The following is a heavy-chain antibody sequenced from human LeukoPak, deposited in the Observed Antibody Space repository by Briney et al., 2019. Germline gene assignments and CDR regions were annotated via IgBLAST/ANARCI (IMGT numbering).Heavy chain of an antibody. CDR1: GGSFSGYY. D-gene: IGHD6-13*01. V-gene: IGHV4-34*01. CDR3: ARHGLIAARHAFDI. Sequence: SETLSLTCAVYGGSFSGYYWSWIRQPPGKGLEWIGEINHSGSTNYNPSLKSLVTISVDTSKNQFSLKLSSVTAADTAVFYCARHGLIAARHAFDIWGQGTMVTVSS. J-gene: IGHJ3*02. CDR2: INHSGST.